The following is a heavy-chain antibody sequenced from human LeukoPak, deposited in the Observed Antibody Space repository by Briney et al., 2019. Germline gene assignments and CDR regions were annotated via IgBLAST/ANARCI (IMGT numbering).Heavy chain of an antibody. Sequence: GESLKISCKGSGYSFTFYSIAWVRQMPGKGLEWMGIIYPSDSDTRYSPSFQGQVTISADKSISTAYLQWSSLKASDTAMYYCARLGDWFLNNWFDPWGQGTLVTVSS. D-gene: IGHD3-9*01. CDR1: GYSFTFYS. CDR3: ARLGDWFLNNWFDP. J-gene: IGHJ5*02. CDR2: IYPSDSDT. V-gene: IGHV5-51*01.